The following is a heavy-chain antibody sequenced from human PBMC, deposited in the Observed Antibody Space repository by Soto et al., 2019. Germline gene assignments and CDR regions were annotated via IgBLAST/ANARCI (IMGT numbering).Heavy chain of an antibody. Sequence: QVQLVQSGAEVKKPGSPVKVSCKASGGTFTSYPISWVRQAPGQGLEWMGRIIPILGIANYAQKFQGRVTITADKSTSTAYMELSSLRSEDTAVYYCARGATIQNWFDPWGQGTLVTVSS. V-gene: IGHV1-69*02. J-gene: IGHJ5*02. D-gene: IGHD3-3*01. CDR2: IIPILGIA. CDR3: ARGATIQNWFDP. CDR1: GGTFTSYP.